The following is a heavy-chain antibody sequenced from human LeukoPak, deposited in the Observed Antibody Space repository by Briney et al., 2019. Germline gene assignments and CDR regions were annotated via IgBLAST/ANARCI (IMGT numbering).Heavy chain of an antibody. CDR1: GFTVSSNY. V-gene: IGHV3-53*01. D-gene: IGHD2-2*01. Sequence: GGSLRLSCAASGFTVSSNYMSWVRQAPGKGLEWVSDIYSDGTTYYAGSVRGRFTISRDNAKNTLYLQMKTLRADDTAVYYCARGDCTTTRCKTSPFDYWGQGTLVTVSS. CDR3: ARGDCTTTRCKTSPFDY. CDR2: IYSDGTT. J-gene: IGHJ4*02.